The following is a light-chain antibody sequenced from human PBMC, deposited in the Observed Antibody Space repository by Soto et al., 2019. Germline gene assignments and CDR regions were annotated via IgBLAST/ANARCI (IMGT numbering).Light chain of an antibody. CDR1: QSMSSY. CDR3: QQSYSTPLFT. Sequence: DIQMTQSPSSLSASVGDRVTITCRASQSMSSYLNWYQQKPGKAPKLLIYAASSLQSGVPSRFSGSGSGTDFTLTIRSLQPEDFATYYCQQSYSTPLFTFGPGTKVDIK. V-gene: IGKV1-39*01. J-gene: IGKJ3*01. CDR2: AAS.